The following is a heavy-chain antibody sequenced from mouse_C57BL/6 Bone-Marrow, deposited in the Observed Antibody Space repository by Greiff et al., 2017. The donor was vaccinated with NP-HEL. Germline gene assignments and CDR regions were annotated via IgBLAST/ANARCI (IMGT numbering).Heavy chain of an antibody. CDR2: IDPSDSDT. V-gene: IGHV1-50*01. D-gene: IGHD1-1*01. Sequence: QVQLQQPGAELVKPGASVKLSCKASGYTFTSYWMQWVKQRPGRGLAWIGEIDPSDSDTNYNQKFKGKATLTVDTSSSTAYMQLSSLTSGDSAVYDWSRLGYYGSSYFADWGQGTLVTVSA. CDR3: SRLGYYGSSYFAD. CDR1: GYTFTSYW. J-gene: IGHJ3*01.